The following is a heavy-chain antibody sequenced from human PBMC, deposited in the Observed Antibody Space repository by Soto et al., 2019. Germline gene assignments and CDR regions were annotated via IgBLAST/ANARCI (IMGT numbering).Heavy chain of an antibody. CDR1: GGSVSSGSYY. Sequence: SETLSLTCTVSGGSVSSGSYYWSWIRQPPGKGLEWIGYIYYSGSTYYNPSLKSRVTISVDTSKNQFSLKLSSVTAADTAVYYCARGIENTAMVISYWGQGTLVTVSS. CDR2: IYYSGST. CDR3: ARGIENTAMVISY. V-gene: IGHV4-61*01. D-gene: IGHD5-18*01. J-gene: IGHJ4*02.